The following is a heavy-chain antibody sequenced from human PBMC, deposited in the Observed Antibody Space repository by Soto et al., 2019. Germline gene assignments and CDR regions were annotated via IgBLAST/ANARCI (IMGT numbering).Heavy chain of an antibody. Sequence: SETLSLTCAVYGGSFSGYYWSWLRQPPGKGLEWIGEINHSGSPNYNPSLKSRVTISVDTSKNQFSLKMTSVTAADTAVYHCATANWSHHYFDPWGQGTLVTVSS. CDR3: ATANWSHHYFDP. D-gene: IGHD1-1*01. J-gene: IGHJ5*02. CDR1: GGSFSGYY. CDR2: INHSGSP. V-gene: IGHV4-34*01.